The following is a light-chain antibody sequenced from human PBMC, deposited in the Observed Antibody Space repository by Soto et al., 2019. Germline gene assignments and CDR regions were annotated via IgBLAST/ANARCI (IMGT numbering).Light chain of an antibody. CDR3: QQYDNSPWT. V-gene: IGKV3-20*01. J-gene: IGKJ1*01. CDR2: GAS. CDR1: QSVSSSY. Sequence: EIVLTQSPGTLSLSPGEGATLSCRASQSVSSSYLAWYQQKPGQAPRLLIYGASSRATGIPDRFSGGGSGTDFTLTISRLEPYDFAVYYCQQYDNSPWTFGQGTKVEIK.